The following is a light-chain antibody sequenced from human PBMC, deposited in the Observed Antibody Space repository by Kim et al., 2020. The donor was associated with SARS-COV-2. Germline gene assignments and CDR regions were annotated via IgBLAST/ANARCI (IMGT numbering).Light chain of an antibody. J-gene: IGKJ1*01. V-gene: IGKV3-20*01. CDR1: QSVSSNY. CDR2: DAS. CDR3: QQYSISPRT. Sequence: EIVLTQSPGTLSLSPGERATLSCRASQSVSSNYLAWYQQKPGQAPRLLIYDASSRMTGIPDRFGGSGSGTDFTLTISRLEPEDFAVYYCQQYSISPRTFGQGTKLEI.